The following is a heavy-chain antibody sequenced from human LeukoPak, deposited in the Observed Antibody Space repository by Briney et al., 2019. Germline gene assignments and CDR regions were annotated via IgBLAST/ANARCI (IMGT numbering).Heavy chain of an antibody. V-gene: IGHV4-30-4*01. CDR2: IYYSGTT. D-gene: IGHD3-10*01. CDR3: ARGYYGSGIDY. J-gene: IGHJ4*02. Sequence: SETLSLTCTVSGGSVSSADYYWSWLRQPPGKGLEWIGYIYYSGTTYYNPSLKSRVTISVDTSKNQFSLKLSSVTAADTAVYYCARGYYGSGIDYWGQGTLVTVSS. CDR1: GGSVSSADYY.